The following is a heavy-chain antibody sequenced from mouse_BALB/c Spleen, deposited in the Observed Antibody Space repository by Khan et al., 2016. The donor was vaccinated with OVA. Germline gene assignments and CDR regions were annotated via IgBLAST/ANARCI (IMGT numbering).Heavy chain of an antibody. D-gene: IGHD1-1*01. CDR1: GYSITSDYA. CDR3: ARSVTITTVVATYFDS. CDR2: ISYSGRT. J-gene: IGHJ2*01. Sequence: EVELVESGPGLVKPSQSLSLTCTVTGYSITSDYAWNWIRQFPGNKLEWMGNISYSGRTSYNPSLKSRISITRDTSKNQFFLQLNSVTTEDTATYYCARSVTITTVVATYFDSWGQGTTLTVSS. V-gene: IGHV3-2*02.